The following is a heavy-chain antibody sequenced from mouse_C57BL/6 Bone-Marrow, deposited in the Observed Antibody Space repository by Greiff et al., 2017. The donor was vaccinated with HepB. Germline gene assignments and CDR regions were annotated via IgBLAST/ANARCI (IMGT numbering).Heavy chain of an antibody. CDR2: IWGVGST. V-gene: IGHV2-6*01. J-gene: IGHJ2*01. CDR3: ASPSTVVATGYFDY. Sequence: VKLMESGPGLVAPSQSLSITCTVSGFSLTSYGVDWVRQSPGKGLEWLGVIWGVGSTNYNSALKSRLSISKDNSKSQVFLKMNSLQTDDTAMYYCASPSTVVATGYFDYWGQGTTLTVSS. CDR1: GFSLTSYG. D-gene: IGHD1-1*01.